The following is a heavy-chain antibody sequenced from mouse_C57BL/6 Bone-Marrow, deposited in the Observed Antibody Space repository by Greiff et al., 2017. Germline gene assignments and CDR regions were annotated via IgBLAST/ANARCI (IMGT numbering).Heavy chain of an antibody. V-gene: IGHV14-3*01. Sequence: VQLQQSVAELVRPGASVKLSCTASGFNIKNTYMHWVKQRPEQGLEWIGRIAPANGNTKYAPKFQGKATITADTSSNTAYLQLSSLTSEDTAICYCAISYYGSTLYWYFDVWGTGTTVTVSS. D-gene: IGHD1-1*01. J-gene: IGHJ1*03. CDR2: IAPANGNT. CDR1: GFNIKNTY. CDR3: AISYYGSTLYWYFDV.